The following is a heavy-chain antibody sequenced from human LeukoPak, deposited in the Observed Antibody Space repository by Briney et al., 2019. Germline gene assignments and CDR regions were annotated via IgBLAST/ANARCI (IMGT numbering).Heavy chain of an antibody. D-gene: IGHD6-19*01. CDR3: ARDWVIAVAGTLLSY. J-gene: IGHJ4*02. CDR2: INPNSGGT. Sequence: ASVKVSCKASGYTFTGYYMHWVRQAPGQGLEWMGWINPNSGGTNYAQKFQGRVTMARDTSISTAYMELSRLRSDDTAVYYCARDWVIAVAGTLLSYWGQGTLVTVSS. V-gene: IGHV1-2*02. CDR1: GYTFTGYY.